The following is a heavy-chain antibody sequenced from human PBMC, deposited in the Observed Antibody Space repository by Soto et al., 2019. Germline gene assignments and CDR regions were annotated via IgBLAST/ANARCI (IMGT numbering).Heavy chain of an antibody. D-gene: IGHD3-3*01. J-gene: IGHJ4*02. V-gene: IGHV1-3*01. CDR3: ARGLNYDFWSGFHLRFDY. CDR1: GYTFTSYA. CDR2: INAGNGNT. Sequence: ASVKVSCKASGYTFTSYAMHWVRQAPGQRLEWMGWINAGNGNTKYSQKFQGRVTITRDTSASTAYMELSSLRSEDTAVYYCARGLNYDFWSGFHLRFDYSGQVTLVTFSS.